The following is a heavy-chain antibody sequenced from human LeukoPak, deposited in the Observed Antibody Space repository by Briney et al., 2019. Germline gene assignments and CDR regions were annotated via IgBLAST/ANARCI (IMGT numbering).Heavy chain of an antibody. CDR3: ATDIGAGPFDY. J-gene: IGHJ4*02. V-gene: IGHV3-33*01. CDR1: GFTFRSYG. CDR2: IWHDGNTK. Sequence: PGRSLGLSCAASGFTFRSYGMHWVRQAPGKGLEWVAVIWHDGNTKDYADSVKGRFTISRDNSKNTLYLQMNSLRAEDTAFYYCATDIGAGPFDYWGQGTLVTVSS. D-gene: IGHD2-15*01.